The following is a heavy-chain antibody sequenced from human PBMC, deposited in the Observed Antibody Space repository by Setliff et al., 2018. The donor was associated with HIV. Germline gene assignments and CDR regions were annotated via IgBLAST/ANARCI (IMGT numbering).Heavy chain of an antibody. Sequence: PGGSLRLSCAASGFIFSSYAMDWVRQAPGKGLEWVGFIRSQAYGGTPEYAASVKVRSTISRDDSKSIAYLQMNSLKTEDTAVYYCTRDIGEAYYNFWDAYEYFDYWGQGTQVTVSS. V-gene: IGHV3-49*04. CDR2: IRSQAYGGTP. D-gene: IGHD3-3*01. J-gene: IGHJ4*02. CDR1: GFIFSSYA. CDR3: TRDIGEAYYNFWDAYEYFDY.